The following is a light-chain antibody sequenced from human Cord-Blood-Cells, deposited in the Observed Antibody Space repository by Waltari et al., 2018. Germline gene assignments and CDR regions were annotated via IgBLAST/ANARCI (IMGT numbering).Light chain of an antibody. V-gene: IGLV2-11*01. CDR3: CSYAGSSWV. Sequence: SSLTQPRSVSGSPGQSVTIPCTGTSSDVGGYHFVSWLQQHPGKAPKLMIYDASKRPSGVPDRFPGSKSGNTASLTISELQAEDEADYYCCSYAGSSWVFGGGTKLTVL. CDR1: SSDVGGYHF. CDR2: DAS. J-gene: IGLJ3*02.